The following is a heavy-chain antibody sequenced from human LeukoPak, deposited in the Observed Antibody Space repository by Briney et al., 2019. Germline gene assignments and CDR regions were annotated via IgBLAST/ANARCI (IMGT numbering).Heavy chain of an antibody. CDR3: ARSPDYYGSGTSHVDYYYGMDV. D-gene: IGHD3-10*01. CDR1: GFIFSDYY. J-gene: IGHJ6*02. Sequence: GGSLRLSCAASGFIFSDYYMSWIRQAPGKGLEWISYISSRSDYTNYIDSVKGRFTISRDNAKNSLYLQMNSLRADDTAVYYCARSPDYYGSGTSHVDYYYGMDVRGRGTTVTVSS. V-gene: IGHV3-11*03. CDR2: ISSRSDYT.